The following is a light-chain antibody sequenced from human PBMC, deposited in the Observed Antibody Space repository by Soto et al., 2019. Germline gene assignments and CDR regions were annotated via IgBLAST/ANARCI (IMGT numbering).Light chain of an antibody. CDR1: QRLSASD. V-gene: IGKV3-20*01. J-gene: IGKJ5*01. CDR2: GVS. Sequence: IVVTQSPGTLSLSPGQRATLSCRASQRLSASDIAWYQQKPGQAPKFLIYGVSSRATGIPDRFSGSGSGTDFTLTISRLEPEDFAVYHCQQYGSSPLITFGQGGRLEV. CDR3: QQYGSSPLIT.